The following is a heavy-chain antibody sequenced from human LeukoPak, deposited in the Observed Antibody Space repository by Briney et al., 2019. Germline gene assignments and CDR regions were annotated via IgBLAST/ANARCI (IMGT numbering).Heavy chain of an antibody. J-gene: IGHJ4*02. CDR1: GYSFTNYW. Sequence: GESLKISCKGSGYSFTNYWIGWVRQMPGKGLEWMGIIYPGDSDTRYSPSFQGQVTISADKSISTAYLQWSSLKASDTAMYYCAASYASGSSNFDYWGQGTLVTVSS. CDR3: AASYASGSSNFDY. V-gene: IGHV5-51*01. D-gene: IGHD3-10*01. CDR2: IYPGDSDT.